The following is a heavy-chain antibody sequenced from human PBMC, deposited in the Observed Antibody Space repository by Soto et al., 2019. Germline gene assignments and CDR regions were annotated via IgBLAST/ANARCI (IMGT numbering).Heavy chain of an antibody. J-gene: IGHJ4*02. Sequence: SETLSLTCTVSGGSINNNYWSWIRQPPGKGLEWIGYIYSSGSTKYNPSLRSRVTISLDTSKNQFSLKLSSVTAADTAVYYCARGYTSHDYWGQGSLVTVSS. V-gene: IGHV4-59*01. CDR2: IYSSGST. CDR1: GGSINNNY. D-gene: IGHD2-2*01. CDR3: ARGYTSHDY.